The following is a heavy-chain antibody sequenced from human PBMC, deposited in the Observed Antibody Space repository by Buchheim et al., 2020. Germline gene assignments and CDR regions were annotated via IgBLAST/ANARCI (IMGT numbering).Heavy chain of an antibody. J-gene: IGHJ4*02. CDR3: ARGVMFAW. CDR2: IKADGSET. V-gene: IGHV3-7*01. D-gene: IGHD3-16*01. CDR1: GFIFSHYW. Sequence: EVQLVESGGGLAQPGGSLRLSCAASGFIFSHYWMNWVLQAPGKGLEWVADIKADGSETYYVDSVKGRFTISRDNAKNSLYLQMNSLRVEDTAIYYCARGVMFAWWGQGTL.